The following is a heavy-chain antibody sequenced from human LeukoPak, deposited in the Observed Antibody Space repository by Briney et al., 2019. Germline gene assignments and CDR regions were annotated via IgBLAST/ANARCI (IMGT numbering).Heavy chain of an antibody. CDR2: ISAYNGNT. V-gene: IGHV1-18*01. CDR1: GYTFTSYG. J-gene: IGHJ4*02. CDR3: ARVRGMEGYSSGWRPKRGYFDY. Sequence: ASVKVSCKASGYTFTSYGISWVRQAPGQGLEWMGWISAYNGNTNYAQKLQGRVTMTTDTSTRTAYMELRSLRSDDTAVYYCARVRGMEGYSSGWRPKRGYFDYWGQGTLVTVSS. D-gene: IGHD6-19*01.